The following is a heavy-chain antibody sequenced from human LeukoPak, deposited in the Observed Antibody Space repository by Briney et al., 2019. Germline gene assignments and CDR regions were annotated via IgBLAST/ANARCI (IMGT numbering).Heavy chain of an antibody. J-gene: IGHJ4*02. CDR1: GYSISSGYY. CDR2: IYHSGST. CDR3: ARVRRDGYNYFDY. Sequence: SETLSLTCTVSGYSISSGYYWGWIRQPPGKGLEWIGSIYHSGSTYYNPSLKSRVTISVDTSKNQFSLKLSSVTAADTAVYYCARVRRDGYNYFDYWGQGTLVTVSS. V-gene: IGHV4-38-2*02. D-gene: IGHD5-24*01.